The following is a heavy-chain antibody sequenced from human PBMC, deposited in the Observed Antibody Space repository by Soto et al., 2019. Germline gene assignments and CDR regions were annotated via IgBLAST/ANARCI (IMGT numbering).Heavy chain of an antibody. J-gene: IGHJ6*02. CDR3: ARSALQIGCYSYGMDG. CDR1: GYTFTSYG. V-gene: IGHV1-18*01. CDR2: ISAYNGNT. D-gene: IGHD6-19*01. Sequence: ASVKVSCKASGYTFTSYGISWVRQAPGQGLEWMGWISAYNGNTNYAQKLQGRVTMTTDTSTSTAYMELRSLRSDDTAVYYCARSALQIGCYSYGMDGWGQGTTVTVSS.